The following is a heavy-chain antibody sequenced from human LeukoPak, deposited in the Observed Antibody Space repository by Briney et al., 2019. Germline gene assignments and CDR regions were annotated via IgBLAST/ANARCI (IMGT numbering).Heavy chain of an antibody. V-gene: IGHV3-23*01. CDR2: ISGSGGST. J-gene: IGHJ4*02. CDR3: AKVRGNSWGTIDY. Sequence: PGGTLRLSCAASGFTFSSYGMSWVRQAPGKGLEWVSAISGSGGSTYYADSVKGRFTISRDNSKNTLYLQMNSLRAEDTAVYYCAKVRGNSWGTIDYWGQGTLVTVSS. D-gene: IGHD6-13*01. CDR1: GFTFSSYG.